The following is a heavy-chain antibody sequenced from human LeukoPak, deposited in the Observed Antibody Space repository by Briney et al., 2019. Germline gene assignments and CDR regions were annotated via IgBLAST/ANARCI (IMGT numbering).Heavy chain of an antibody. CDR2: IYSGGST. V-gene: IGHV3-53*01. Sequence: GGSLRLSCAASGFTVSSNYMSWVCQAPGKGLEWVSVIYSGGSTYYADSVKGRFTISRDNSKNTLYLQMNSLSAEDTAVYYCARDNYYDSSGSIYWGQGTLVTVSS. D-gene: IGHD3-22*01. CDR1: GFTVSSNY. CDR3: ARDNYYDSSGSIY. J-gene: IGHJ4*02.